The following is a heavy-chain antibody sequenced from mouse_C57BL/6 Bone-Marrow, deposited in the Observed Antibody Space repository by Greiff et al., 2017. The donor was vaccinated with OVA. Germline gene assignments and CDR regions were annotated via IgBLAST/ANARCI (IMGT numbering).Heavy chain of an antibody. J-gene: IGHJ2*01. CDR1: GYTFTDYY. CDR3: ARRYGSSYHFDY. D-gene: IGHD1-1*01. V-gene: IGHV1-75*01. CDR2: IFPGSGST. Sequence: QVQLKESGPELVKPGASVKISCKASGYTFTDYYINWVKQRPGQGLEWIGWIFPGSGSTYYNEKFKGKATLTVDKSSSTAYMLLSNLTSEDSAVYVCARRYGSSYHFDYWGQGTTLTVSS.